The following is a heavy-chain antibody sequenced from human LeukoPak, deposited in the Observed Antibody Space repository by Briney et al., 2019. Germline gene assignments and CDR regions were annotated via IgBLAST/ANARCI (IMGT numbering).Heavy chain of an antibody. CDR3: AKGAYYDFWSDYFHFDY. V-gene: IGHV3-20*04. CDR1: GFTFDDYG. D-gene: IGHD3-3*01. J-gene: IGHJ4*02. Sequence: GGSLRLSCAASGFTFDDYGMSWVRQAPGEGLEWVSGINWNGGSTGYADSVKGRFTISRDNAKNSLYLQMNSLRAEDTALYYCAKGAYYDFWSDYFHFDYWGQGTLVTVSS. CDR2: INWNGGST.